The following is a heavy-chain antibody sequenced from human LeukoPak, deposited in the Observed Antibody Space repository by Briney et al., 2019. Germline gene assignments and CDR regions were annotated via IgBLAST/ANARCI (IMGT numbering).Heavy chain of an antibody. CDR3: ARDHIWAFDA. J-gene: IGHJ3*01. CDR1: GFIFSDYS. V-gene: IGHV3-48*02. Sequence: GRSLRLSCEASGFIFSDYSMNWVRQAPGKGLVWISYIGRTSAPTYYADSVKGRFTISRDDAKNSLYLQMNSLRDEDTAVCFCARDHIWAFDAWSQGTMVTVSS. CDR2: IGRTSAPT.